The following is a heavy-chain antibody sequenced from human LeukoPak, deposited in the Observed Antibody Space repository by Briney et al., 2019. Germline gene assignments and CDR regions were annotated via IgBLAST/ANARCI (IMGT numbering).Heavy chain of an antibody. Sequence: GGSLRLSCAASRFTFSTYAMSWVRQAPGKGLEWVAVISYDGSNKYYADSVKGRFTISRDNSKNTLYLQMNSLRAEDTAVYYCAKVLPSDIDYGGQGPLVTVSS. J-gene: IGHJ4*02. CDR2: ISYDGSNK. CDR1: RFTFSTYA. D-gene: IGHD2-2*01. CDR3: AKVLPSDIDY. V-gene: IGHV3-30*18.